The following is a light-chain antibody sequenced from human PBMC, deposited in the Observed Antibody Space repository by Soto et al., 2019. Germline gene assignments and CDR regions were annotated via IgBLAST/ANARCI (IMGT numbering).Light chain of an antibody. CDR2: YAS. CDR1: RCIRIY. J-gene: IGKJ5*01. Sequence: IKVTPSPSSLSASVRDRVTIPCRASRCIRIYLALYQQKTGKPPNRLVYYASTLQSGVTSRLSGSGSGPDLTLTTSSLQPEESATYFYQQLNSYPQTVGQGTRVAIK. V-gene: IGKV1-9*01. CDR3: QQLNSYPQT.